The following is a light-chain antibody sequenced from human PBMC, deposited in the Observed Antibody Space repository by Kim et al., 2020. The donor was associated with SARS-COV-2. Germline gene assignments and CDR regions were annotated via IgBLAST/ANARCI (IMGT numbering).Light chain of an antibody. V-gene: IGLV3-9*01. J-gene: IGLJ3*02. CDR1: NIGNKN. CDR2: RDD. Sequence: VAQGQTARINCGRKNIGNKNVHWYQQKPGKAPVLVIYRDDNRPSGIPERFSGSNSGNTANLTISRAQAGDEADYYCQVWDSRTAVFGGGTRLTVL. CDR3: QVWDSRTAV.